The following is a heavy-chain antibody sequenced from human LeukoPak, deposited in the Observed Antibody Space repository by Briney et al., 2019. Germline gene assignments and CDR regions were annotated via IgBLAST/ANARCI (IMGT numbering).Heavy chain of an antibody. V-gene: IGHV3-30*02. Sequence: PGGSLRLSCAASGFTFSSYGMHWVRQAPGKGLEWVAFIRYDGSNKYYADSVKGRFTISRDNSKNTLYLQMNSLRAEDTAVYYCAKSHPLWFGELSAQSLLYYFDYWGQGTLVTVSS. CDR2: IRYDGSNK. D-gene: IGHD3-10*01. CDR3: AKSHPLWFGELSAQSLLYYFDY. CDR1: GFTFSSYG. J-gene: IGHJ4*02.